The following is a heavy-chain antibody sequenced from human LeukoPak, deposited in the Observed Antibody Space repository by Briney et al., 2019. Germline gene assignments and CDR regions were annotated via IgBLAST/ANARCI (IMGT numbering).Heavy chain of an antibody. V-gene: IGHV3-48*04. CDR1: GFTFSGYS. CDR2: ISSSGSTI. D-gene: IGHD2-2*01. Sequence: GGSLRLSCAASGFTFSGYSMNWVRQAPGKGLEWVSYISSSGSTIYYADSVKGRFTISRDNAKNSLYLQMNSLRAEDTAVYYCARIHIVVVPAAMRDYYYYYYMDVWGKGTTVTISS. CDR3: ARIHIVVVPAAMRDYYYYYYMDV. J-gene: IGHJ6*03.